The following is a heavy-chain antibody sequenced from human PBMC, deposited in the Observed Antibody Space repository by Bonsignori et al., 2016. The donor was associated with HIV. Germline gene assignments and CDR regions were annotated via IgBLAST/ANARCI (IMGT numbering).Heavy chain of an antibody. D-gene: IGHD2-2*01. V-gene: IGHV4-38-2*02. CDR2: IYHSGST. J-gene: IGHJ6*03. CDR3: ARAGLIAYCSSTSCQEDYYYMDV. Sequence: WIRQPPGKGLEWIGSIYHSGSTYYNPSLKSRVTISVDTSKNQFSLKLSSVTAADTAVYYCARAGLIAYCSSTSCQEDYYYMDVWGKGTTVTVSS.